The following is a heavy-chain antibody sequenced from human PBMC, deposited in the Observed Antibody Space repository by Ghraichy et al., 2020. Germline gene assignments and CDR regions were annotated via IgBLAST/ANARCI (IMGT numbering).Heavy chain of an antibody. CDR1: GFTFVDYA. CDR2: ITWDGATT. D-gene: IGHD2-2*01. V-gene: IGHV3-43*02. CDR3: AKDIVVVPADYYGMAV. Sequence: LSLTCAASGFTFVDYAMHWVRQSPGKGLECVSLITWDGATTSYADSVKGRFTISRDNNKNSLTLQMNSLRTEDTALYYCAKDIVVVPADYYGMAVWGQGTTVIVSS. J-gene: IGHJ6*02.